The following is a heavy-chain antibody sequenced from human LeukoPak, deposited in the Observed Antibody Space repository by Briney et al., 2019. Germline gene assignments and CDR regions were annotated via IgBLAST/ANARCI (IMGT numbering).Heavy chain of an antibody. Sequence: ASVKVSCKASGYTFTSYYMHWVRQAPGQGLEWMGIINPSGGNTSYAQKFQGRVTMTRDMSTSTVYMELGSLRSEDTAVYYCARAWGSLHYYYMDVWGKGTTVTVSS. CDR2: INPSGGNT. D-gene: IGHD3-16*01. V-gene: IGHV1-46*01. CDR3: ARAWGSLHYYYMDV. J-gene: IGHJ6*03. CDR1: GYTFTSYY.